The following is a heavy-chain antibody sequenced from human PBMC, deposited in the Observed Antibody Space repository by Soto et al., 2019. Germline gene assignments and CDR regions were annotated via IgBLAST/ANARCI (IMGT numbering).Heavy chain of an antibody. CDR1: GFSFSTSAVG. Sequence: QITLTESGPTLVKPTQTLTLTCTFSGFSFSTSAVGVGWIRQPPGKALEWLALIYWDDDKRYSPFLKSRLTIAKDTSTNQVVLTMTNMDPVDTGTYYCAHLCWAASGTRYYFGYWGQGTLVTVSS. V-gene: IGHV2-5*02. CDR3: AHLCWAASGTRYYFGY. J-gene: IGHJ4*02. CDR2: IYWDDDK. D-gene: IGHD6-13*01.